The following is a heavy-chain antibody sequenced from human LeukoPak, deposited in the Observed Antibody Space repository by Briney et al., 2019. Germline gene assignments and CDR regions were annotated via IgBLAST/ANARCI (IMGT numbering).Heavy chain of an antibody. V-gene: IGHV3-48*01. Sequence: GGSLRLSCAASGFTFSSYSMNWVRQAPGKGLEWVSYISSLSGTIYYADSVKGRFIISRDNAQNSLFLQMNSLRAEDTAVYYCVRDQGGAVSHWGQGTLVTVSS. CDR2: ISSLSGTI. D-gene: IGHD3-16*01. CDR3: VRDQGGAVSH. J-gene: IGHJ4*02. CDR1: GFTFSSYS.